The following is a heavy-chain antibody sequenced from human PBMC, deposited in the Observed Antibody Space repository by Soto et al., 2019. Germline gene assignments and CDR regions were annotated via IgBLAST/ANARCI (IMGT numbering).Heavy chain of an antibody. D-gene: IGHD3-10*01. CDR3: ARDQVEGHYYGSGSYLDGMDV. CDR2: IYYSGYT. J-gene: IGHJ6*02. CDR1: GGSISSSSYY. Sequence: SETLSLTCTVSGGSISSSSYYWGWIRQPPGKGLEWIGSIYYSGYTYYNPSLKSRVTISVDTSKNQFSLKLSSVTAADTAVYYCARDQVEGHYYGSGSYLDGMDVWGQGTTVTVS. V-gene: IGHV4-39*02.